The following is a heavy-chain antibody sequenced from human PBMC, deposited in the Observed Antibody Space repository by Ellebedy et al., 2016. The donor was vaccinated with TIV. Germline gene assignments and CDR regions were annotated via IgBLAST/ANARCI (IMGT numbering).Heavy chain of an antibody. CDR1: GFTFDDYA. J-gene: IGHJ6*02. CDR2: ISWNSGSI. V-gene: IGHV3-9*01. D-gene: IGHD3-9*01. CDR3: AKDESITIFPPYYGMDV. Sequence: GGSLRLSXAASGFTFDDYAMHWVRQAPGKGLEWVSGISWNSGSIGYADSVKGRFTISRDNAKNSLYLQMNSLRAEDTALYYCAKDESITIFPPYYGMDVWGQGTTVTVSS.